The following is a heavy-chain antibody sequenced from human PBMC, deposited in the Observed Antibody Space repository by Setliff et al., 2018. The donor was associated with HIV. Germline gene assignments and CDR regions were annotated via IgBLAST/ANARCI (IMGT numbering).Heavy chain of an antibody. V-gene: IGHV4-38-2*01. CDR3: ARGGYSSGWSDMDV. D-gene: IGHD6-19*01. CDR1: GYSISSGYY. CDR2: IYHSGST. J-gene: IGHJ6*03. Sequence: PSETLSLTCAVSGYSISSGYYWGWIRQPPGKGLEWIGSIYHSGSTHYNPSLKSRVTISVDTSKNQFTLKLSSVTAADTAVYYCARGGYSSGWSDMDVWGKGTTVTVSS.